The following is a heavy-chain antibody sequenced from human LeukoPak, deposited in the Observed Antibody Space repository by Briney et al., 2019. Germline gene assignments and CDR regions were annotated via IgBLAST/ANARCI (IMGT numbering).Heavy chain of an antibody. Sequence: GGSLRLSCAASGFTFSSYGMHWVCHAPGKGLERVAVISYDGSNKDYAGSVKGRFTISRDNSKNTLYLQMNSLRAGDTAVDYWAKEEVVTHCDYGGQGTLVTVSS. CDR1: GFTFSSYG. CDR3: AKEEVVTHCDY. V-gene: IGHV3-30*18. CDR2: ISYDGSNK. J-gene: IGHJ4*02. D-gene: IGHD2-21*02.